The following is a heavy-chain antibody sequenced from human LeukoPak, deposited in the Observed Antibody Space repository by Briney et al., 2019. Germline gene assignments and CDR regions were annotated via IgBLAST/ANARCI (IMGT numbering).Heavy chain of an antibody. V-gene: IGHV4-39*07. CDR1: GGSISSSSYY. J-gene: IGHJ5*02. CDR2: IYYRGST. Sequence: PSETLSLTCTVSGGSISSSSYYWGWIRQPPGKGLEWIVSIYYRGSTYYNPSLKSRATISAATSKNQFSLKLSSVTAADTAVYYCARDYITMVRGSPGYSWFDPWGQGTLVTVSA. CDR3: ARDYITMVRGSPGYSWFDP. D-gene: IGHD3-10*01.